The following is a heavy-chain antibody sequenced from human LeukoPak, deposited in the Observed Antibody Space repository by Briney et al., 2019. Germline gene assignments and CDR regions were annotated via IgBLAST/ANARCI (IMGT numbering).Heavy chain of an antibody. CDR3: AREGVEVGSYLAY. D-gene: IGHD1-26*01. CDR2: ISGSGGST. V-gene: IGHV3-23*01. Sequence: GGSLRLSCAASGFTFSSYGMSWVRQAPGKGLEWVSAISGSGGSTYYADSVKGRVTISRDNAKNSLYLQMNSLRAEDTAVYYCAREGVEVGSYLAYWGQGTLVTVSS. J-gene: IGHJ4*02. CDR1: GFTFSSYG.